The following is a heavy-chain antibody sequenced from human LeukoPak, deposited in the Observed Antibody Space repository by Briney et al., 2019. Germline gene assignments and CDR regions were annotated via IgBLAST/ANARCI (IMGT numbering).Heavy chain of an antibody. D-gene: IGHD4-17*01. CDR1: GFTFSSYE. CDR3: ARDLDYGDYVLDY. J-gene: IGHJ4*02. CDR2: ISSSGSTI. Sequence: GGSLRLSCAASGFTFSSYEMNWVRQAPGKGLEWVSYISSSGSTIYYADSVKGRFTISRDNAKNSPYLQMNSLRAEDTAVYYCARDLDYGDYVLDYWGQGTLVTVSS. V-gene: IGHV3-48*03.